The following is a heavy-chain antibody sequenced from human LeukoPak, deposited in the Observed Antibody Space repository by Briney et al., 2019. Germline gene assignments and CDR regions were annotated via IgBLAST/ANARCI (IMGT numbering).Heavy chain of an antibody. J-gene: IGHJ5*02. CDR3: ARGYCGGDCYPSRYNWFDP. Sequence: PSETLFLTCTVSGGSISNYYWSWIRQPPGKELEWIGYIYYSGSTNYNPSLKSRVTISVDTSKNQFSLKLSSVTAADTAVYYCARGYCGGDCYPSRYNWFDPWGQGTLVTVSS. D-gene: IGHD2-21*02. CDR2: IYYSGST. V-gene: IGHV4-59*01. CDR1: GGSISNYY.